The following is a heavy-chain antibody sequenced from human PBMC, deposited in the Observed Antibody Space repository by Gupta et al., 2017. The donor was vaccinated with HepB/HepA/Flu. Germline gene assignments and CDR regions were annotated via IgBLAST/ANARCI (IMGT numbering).Heavy chain of an antibody. CDR2: TFYRSKWSN. D-gene: IGHD3-10*01. V-gene: IGHV6-1*01. CDR3: PRRWGAIHGSYRFDL. Sequence: QVQLQQSGPGLVKPSQTLTLTCAISGDSVSSKSAGWNWIRQSPSRGLEWLGRTFYRSKWSNEYAPAGSSRITINPDTSKNQFSLQLNYVSPEDTAVYYCPRRWGAIHGSYRFDLWGQEPLLTV. CDR1: GDSVSSKSAG. J-gene: IGHJ4*02.